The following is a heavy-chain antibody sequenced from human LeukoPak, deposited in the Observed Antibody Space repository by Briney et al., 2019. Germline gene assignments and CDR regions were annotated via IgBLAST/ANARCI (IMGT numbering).Heavy chain of an antibody. Sequence: ASVKVSCKVSGYTLTELSMHWVRQAPGKGLEWVGGFDPEDGETIYAQKFQGRVTMTEDTSTDTAYMELSSLRSEDTAVYYCATSGGDDYYYYMDVWGKGTTVTVSS. D-gene: IGHD2-21*02. J-gene: IGHJ6*03. CDR3: ATSGGDDYYYYMDV. CDR2: FDPEDGET. V-gene: IGHV1-24*01. CDR1: GYTLTELS.